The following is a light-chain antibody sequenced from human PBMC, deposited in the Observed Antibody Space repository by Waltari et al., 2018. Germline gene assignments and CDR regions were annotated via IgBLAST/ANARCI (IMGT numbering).Light chain of an antibody. V-gene: IGKV4-1*01. Sequence: DFVLTQSPDSLAVSLGARATINCKSSHSLLYSPNNKNYLAWYQQKPGQPPKMLIYWASTRESGVPDRFSGSGSGTDFTLTISSLQAEDVAVYYCQQYYDRPRTFGQGTKVEIK. J-gene: IGKJ1*01. CDR1: HSLLYSPNNKNY. CDR3: QQYYDRPRT. CDR2: WAS.